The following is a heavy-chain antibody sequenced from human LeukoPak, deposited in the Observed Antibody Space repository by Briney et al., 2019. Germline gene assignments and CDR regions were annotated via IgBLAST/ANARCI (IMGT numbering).Heavy chain of an antibody. Sequence: SETLSLTCTVSGGSISSYYWSWIRQPAGKGLEWIGRFYTRGSINYNPSLKSRVTMSVDTSKNQFSLKLTSVTAADTAVYYCARADSSGYGFDSWGQGTLVTVSS. CDR2: FYTRGSI. D-gene: IGHD3-22*01. V-gene: IGHV4-4*07. CDR3: ARADSSGYGFDS. J-gene: IGHJ4*02. CDR1: GGSISSYY.